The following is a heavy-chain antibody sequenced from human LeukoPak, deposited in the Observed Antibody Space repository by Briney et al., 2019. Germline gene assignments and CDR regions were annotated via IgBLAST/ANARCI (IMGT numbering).Heavy chain of an antibody. J-gene: IGHJ5*02. CDR3: ARGSVTTHP. Sequence: SETLSLTCTVSGVSISSYYWSWIRQPPGKGLEWIGYIYYSGSTNYNPSLKSRVTISVDTSKNQFSLKLSSVTAADTAVYYCARGSVTTHPWGQGTLVTVSS. CDR2: IYYSGST. CDR1: GVSISSYY. D-gene: IGHD4-17*01. V-gene: IGHV4-59*01.